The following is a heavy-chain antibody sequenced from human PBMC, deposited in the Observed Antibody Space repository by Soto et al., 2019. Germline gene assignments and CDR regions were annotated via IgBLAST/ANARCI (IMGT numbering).Heavy chain of an antibody. J-gene: IGHJ4*02. D-gene: IGHD6-13*01. V-gene: IGHV3-30*03. CDR1: GFSFTSYG. Sequence: QVQLVESGGGVVQPGRSLTLCCAASGFSFTSYGMHWVRQAPGKGLDWVALISSDGSNKYYPDSVKGRFTISRDNSKNTLYLQMNSLRSEDTAVYDCAAGLYFFDYCGQGTLVTVSS. CDR3: AAGLYFFDY. CDR2: ISSDGSNK.